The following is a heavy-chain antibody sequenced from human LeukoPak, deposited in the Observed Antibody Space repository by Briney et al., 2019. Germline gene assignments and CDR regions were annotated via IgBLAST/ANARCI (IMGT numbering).Heavy chain of an antibody. V-gene: IGHV1-69*05. CDR2: IIPIFGTA. CDR3: ARRVVGIAARIYYYYMDV. D-gene: IGHD6-6*01. CDR1: GGTFSSYA. Sequence: ASVKVSCKASGGTFSSYAISWVRQAPGQGLEWMGRIIPIFGTANYAQKFQGRVTITTDESTSTAYMELSSLRSEDTAVYHCARRVVGIAARIYYYYMDVWGKGTTVTVSS. J-gene: IGHJ6*03.